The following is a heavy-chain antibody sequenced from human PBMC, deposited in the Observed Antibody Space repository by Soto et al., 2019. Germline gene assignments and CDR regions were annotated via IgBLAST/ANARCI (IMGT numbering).Heavy chain of an antibody. J-gene: IGHJ4*01. D-gene: IGHD3-22*01. CDR1: GGSISGYY. Sequence: SETLSLTCTVSGGSISGYYWTWIRQPPGKGLEWIGYIHYSGSANYNPSLKSRVTISVDTSKNQFSLKMSSVTAADTAVYYCARVGDRSSYFFYSDYWGQGTLVTVSS. CDR2: IHYSGSA. V-gene: IGHV4-59*01. CDR3: ARVGDRSSYFFYSDY.